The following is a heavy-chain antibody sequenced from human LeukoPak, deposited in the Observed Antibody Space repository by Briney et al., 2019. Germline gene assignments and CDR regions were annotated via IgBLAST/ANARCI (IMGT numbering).Heavy chain of an antibody. CDR2: IKQDGSEK. CDR1: GFTFSSYW. CDR3: AKKMPGSAVPVAD. V-gene: IGHV3-7*02. D-gene: IGHD2-2*01. J-gene: IGHJ4*02. Sequence: GGSLRLSCAASGFTFSSYWMSWVRQAPGKGLEWVANIKQDGSEKYYVDSVKGRFTISRDNAKNSLYLQMNSLRAEDTAVYYCAKKMPGSAVPVADWGQGTLVTVSS.